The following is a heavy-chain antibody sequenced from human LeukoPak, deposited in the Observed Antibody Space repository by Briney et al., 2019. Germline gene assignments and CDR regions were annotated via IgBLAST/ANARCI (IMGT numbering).Heavy chain of an antibody. CDR1: GGSFSGYY. D-gene: IGHD6-19*01. J-gene: IGHJ4*02. CDR2: INHSGST. CDR3: ARGSAIAVAGKNSDY. Sequence: PSETLSLTCAVYGGSFSGYYWSWIRQPPGKGLEWIGEINHSGSTNYNPSLKSRVTISVDTSKNQFSLKLSSVTAADTAVYYCARGSAIAVAGKNSDYWGQGTLVTVSS. V-gene: IGHV4-34*01.